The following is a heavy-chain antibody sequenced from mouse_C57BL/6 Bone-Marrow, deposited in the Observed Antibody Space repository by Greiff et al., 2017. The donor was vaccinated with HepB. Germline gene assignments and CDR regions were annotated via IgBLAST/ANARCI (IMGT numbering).Heavy chain of an antibody. CDR1: GFTFSDFY. V-gene: IGHV7-1*01. Sequence: EVQLVESGGGLVQSGRSLRLSCATSGFTFSDFYMEWVRQAPGKGLEWIAASRNKANDYTTEYSASVKGRFIVSRDTSQSILYLQMNALRAEDTAIYYCARDPVFQGYFDVWGTGTTVTVSS. D-gene: IGHD3-2*02. CDR2: SRNKANDYTT. CDR3: ARDPVFQGYFDV. J-gene: IGHJ1*03.